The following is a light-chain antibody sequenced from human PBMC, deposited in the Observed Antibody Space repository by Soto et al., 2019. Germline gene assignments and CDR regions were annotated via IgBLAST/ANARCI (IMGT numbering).Light chain of an antibody. CDR1: QSVSSN. J-gene: IGKJ4*01. CDR2: GAS. CDR3: QQYNKWPLT. V-gene: IGKV3-15*01. Sequence: EIVMTQSPATLSVSPGERATLSCRASQSVSSNLAWYQQKPGQAHRLLIYGASTRATGISARFSGCGSGTECTLAISRLQSEDFAVYYCQQYNKWPLTFGGGTKVE.